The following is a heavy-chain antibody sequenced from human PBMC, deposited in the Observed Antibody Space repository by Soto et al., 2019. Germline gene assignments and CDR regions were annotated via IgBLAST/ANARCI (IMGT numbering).Heavy chain of an antibody. V-gene: IGHV1-18*01. CDR2: ISAFNGYT. CDR3: ARGRGVVIPAGTPDAFDV. CDR1: GYIFNKYG. J-gene: IGHJ3*01. D-gene: IGHD2-21*01. Sequence: GASVKVSCKASGYIFNKYGFNWVRQAPGQGLEWMGRISAFNGYTNFAQKFQGRVTLTTDTSTNTAYMELSSLRSDDTAMYYCARGRGVVIPAGTPDAFDVWGQGTMVTVSS.